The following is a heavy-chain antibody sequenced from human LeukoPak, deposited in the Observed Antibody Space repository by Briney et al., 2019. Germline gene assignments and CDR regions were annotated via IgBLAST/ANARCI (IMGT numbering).Heavy chain of an antibody. CDR1: GFTFSSYW. CDR2: IKQDGNEK. D-gene: IGHD3-3*01. CDR3: ARDYDFWSGYSLDY. V-gene: IGHV3-7*01. Sequence: GGSLRLSCAASGFTFSSYWMSWVRQAPGKGLEWVANIKQDGNEKYYVDSVKGRFTISRDNAKNSLYLQMNSLRAEDTAVYYCARDYDFWSGYSLDYWGQGTLVTVSS. J-gene: IGHJ4*02.